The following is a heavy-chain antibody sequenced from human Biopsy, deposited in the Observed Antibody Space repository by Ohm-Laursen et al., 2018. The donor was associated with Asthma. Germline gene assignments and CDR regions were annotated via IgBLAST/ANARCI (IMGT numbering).Heavy chain of an antibody. CDR1: GFTLSSYA. CDR3: AKVGHGYGDYVGYLDP. Sequence: SLRLSCVATGFTLSSYAIHWVRQAPGKGLEWVSVISSGGGTIDYADSVKGRFTISRNISTNTVYLQMDSLSADDTAVYYCAKVGHGYGDYVGYLDPWGQGTLVTVSS. J-gene: IGHJ5*02. CDR2: ISSGGGTI. V-gene: IGHV3-23*01. D-gene: IGHD4-17*01.